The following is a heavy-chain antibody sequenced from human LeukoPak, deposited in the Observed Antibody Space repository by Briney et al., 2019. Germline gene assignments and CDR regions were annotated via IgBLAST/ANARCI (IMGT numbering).Heavy chain of an antibody. CDR1: GSTSSSSA. CDR3: AKDQRENRFDP. CDR2: IRYDGSNK. J-gene: IGHJ5*02. V-gene: IGHV3-30*02. Sequence: PGGSLTLSCAASGSTSSSSAMHWVRQPPGQGLGWVAFIRYDGSNKYYADSVKGRFTISRDNSKNTLDLQMNSLRAEDTAVYYCAKDQRENRFDPWGQGTLVTVSS.